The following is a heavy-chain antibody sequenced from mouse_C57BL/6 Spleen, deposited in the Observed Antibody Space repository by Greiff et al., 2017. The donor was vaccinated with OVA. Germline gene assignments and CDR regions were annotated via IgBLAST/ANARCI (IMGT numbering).Heavy chain of an antibody. CDR2: IDPSDSYT. V-gene: IGHV1-59*01. Sequence: QVQLQQPGAELVRPGTSVKLSCKASGYTFTSYWMHWVKQRPGQGLEWIGVIDPSDSYTNYNQKFKGKATLTVDTSSSTAYMQLSSLTSEASAVYYCARYYGNFLAYWGQGTLVTVSA. CDR3: ARYYGNFLAY. J-gene: IGHJ3*01. CDR1: GYTFTSYW. D-gene: IGHD2-1*01.